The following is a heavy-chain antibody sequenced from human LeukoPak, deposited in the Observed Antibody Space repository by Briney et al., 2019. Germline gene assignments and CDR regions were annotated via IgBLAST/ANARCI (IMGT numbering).Heavy chain of an antibody. J-gene: IGHJ4*02. CDR3: ARGQSSGLIRDY. CDR2: IIPIFGTA. V-gene: IGHV1-69*01. D-gene: IGHD6-19*01. Sequence: GASVKVSCTASGGTFSSYAISWVRQAPGQGLEWMGGIIPIFGTANYAQKFQGRVTITADESTSTAYMELRSLRSDDTAVYYCARGQSSGLIRDYWGQGTLVTVSS. CDR1: GGTFSSYA.